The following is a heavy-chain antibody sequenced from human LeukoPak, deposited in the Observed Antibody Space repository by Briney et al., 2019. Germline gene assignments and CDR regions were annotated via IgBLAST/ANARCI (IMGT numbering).Heavy chain of an antibody. J-gene: IGHJ4*02. CDR2: INAGNGNT. D-gene: IGHD7-27*01. V-gene: IGHV1-3*01. CDR3: ARSANWGSGYYFDY. CDR1: GYTFTSYA. Sequence: GASVKVSCNASGYTFTSYAMHWVRQAPGQRLEWMGWINAGNGNTKYSQKFQGRVTITRDTSASTAYMELSSLRSEDTAVYYCARSANWGSGYYFDYWGQGTLVTVSS.